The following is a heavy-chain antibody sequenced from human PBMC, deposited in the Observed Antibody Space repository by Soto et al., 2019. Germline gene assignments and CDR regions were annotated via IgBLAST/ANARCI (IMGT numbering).Heavy chain of an antibody. J-gene: IGHJ4*02. CDR2: IWDDGSNK. D-gene: IGHD1-1*01. V-gene: IGHV3-33*01. CDR3: ARDAGSGFGVSVPAGFDY. Sequence: QVQLVESGGGVVQPGRSLKLSCAASGFIFSRFGMHWVRQPPGKGLEWVAVIWDDGSNKLYADSVQGRFTISRDNSKNTLNLEMESLRTEESAVYYCARDAGSGFGVSVPAGFDYWGQGTLVTVSS. CDR1: GFIFSRFG.